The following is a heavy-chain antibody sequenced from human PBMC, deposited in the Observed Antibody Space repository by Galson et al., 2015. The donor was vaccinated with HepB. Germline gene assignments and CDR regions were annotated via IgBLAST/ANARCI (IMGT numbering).Heavy chain of an antibody. CDR1: GFTFNSYW. D-gene: IGHD3-22*01. CDR3: VRGETGYFRLFHGDAFGV. Sequence: SLRLSCAASGFTFNSYWMHWVRQAPGKGLMWISRVNTDGTETTYADSVKGRFTISRDNAKNTYYLQMNSLSPEDTAIYYCVRGETGYFRLFHGDAFGVWGLGTMVTISS. J-gene: IGHJ3*01. CDR2: VNTDGTET. V-gene: IGHV3-74*03.